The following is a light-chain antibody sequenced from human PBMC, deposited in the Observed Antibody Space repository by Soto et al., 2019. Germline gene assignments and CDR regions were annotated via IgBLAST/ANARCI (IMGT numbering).Light chain of an antibody. Sequence: EIVLTQSPGTLSLSPGERATLSCRASQSVSSSYLGWYQQKPGQAPRLLIYGASSRATGIPDRFSGSGSGADFTLTISRLEPEDFAVYYCQQGTFGQGTKVEIK. CDR2: GAS. CDR3: QQGT. J-gene: IGKJ1*01. V-gene: IGKV3-20*01. CDR1: QSVSSSY.